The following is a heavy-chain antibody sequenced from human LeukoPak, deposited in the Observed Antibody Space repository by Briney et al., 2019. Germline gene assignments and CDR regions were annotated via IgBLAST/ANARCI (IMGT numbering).Heavy chain of an antibody. CDR2: IYHSGST. CDR3: ARVNYGEYAFDI. D-gene: IGHD4-17*01. Sequence: SETLSLTCAVSGGSISSSNWWSWVRQPPGKGLEWIGEIYHSGSTYYNPSLKSRVTISIDTSKSQFSLKLSSVTAADTAVYYCARVNYGEYAFDIWGQGTMVTISS. CDR1: GGSISSSNW. V-gene: IGHV4-4*02. J-gene: IGHJ3*02.